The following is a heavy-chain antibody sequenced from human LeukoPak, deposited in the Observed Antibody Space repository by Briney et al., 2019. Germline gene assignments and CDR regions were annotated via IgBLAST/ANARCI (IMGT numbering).Heavy chain of an antibody. V-gene: IGHV1-2*02. CDR2: IDPNIGTT. J-gene: IGHJ4*02. Sequence: ASVKVSCKASGYTFTGFYMHWVRQAPGQGLEWMGWIDPNIGTTKYSQKFQGRVTMTRDTSISEVYMELSRLRFDDTAVYYCARLLEHYYFDASGYYDDDYWGQGTPIIVSS. D-gene: IGHD3-22*01. CDR3: ARLLEHYYFDASGYYDDDY. CDR1: GYTFTGFY.